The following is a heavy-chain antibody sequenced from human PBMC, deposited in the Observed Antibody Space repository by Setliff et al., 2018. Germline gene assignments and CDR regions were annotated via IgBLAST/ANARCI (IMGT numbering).Heavy chain of an antibody. CDR1: GFTFSRSA. Sequence: PGGSLRLSCAASGFTFSRSAIHWVRQASGKGLEWVGRSRNKANTYTIAYAASVEGRFTISRDDSENSVYLEMNRLNTDDTAVYYCARSPAFDYWGKGTLVTVSS. CDR2: SRNKANTYTI. D-gene: IGHD2-15*01. J-gene: IGHJ4*02. CDR3: ARSPAFDY. V-gene: IGHV3-73*01.